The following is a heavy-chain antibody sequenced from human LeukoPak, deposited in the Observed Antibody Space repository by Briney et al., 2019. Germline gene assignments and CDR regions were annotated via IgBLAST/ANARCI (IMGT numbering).Heavy chain of an antibody. J-gene: IGHJ4*02. CDR1: GYIFSTYG. D-gene: IGHD6-13*01. CDR2: INPNSGGT. V-gene: IGHV1-2*06. CDR3: ARGVAAAGDFDY. Sequence: ASVKVSCKASGYIFSTYGINWVRQAPGQGLEWMGRINPNSGGTNYAQKFQGRVTMTRDTSISTAYMELSRLRSDDTAVYYCARGVAAAGDFDYWGQGTLVTVSS.